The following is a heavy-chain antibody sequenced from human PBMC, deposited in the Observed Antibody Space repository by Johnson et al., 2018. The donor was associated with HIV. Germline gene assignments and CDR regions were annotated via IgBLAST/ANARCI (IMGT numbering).Heavy chain of an antibody. CDR3: AKEQWSSSWTNDAFDI. Sequence: VQLVESGGGVVQPGRSLRLSCAASGFTFSTYGMHWVRQSPGKGLEWVAVMWYYGSNRYYADSVYGRFTISRDNSKNTLYLQMNSLRAEDTAVYYCAKEQWSSSWTNDAFDIWGQGTMVTVSS. V-gene: IGHV3-33*06. CDR2: MWYYGSNR. D-gene: IGHD6-13*01. J-gene: IGHJ3*02. CDR1: GFTFSTYG.